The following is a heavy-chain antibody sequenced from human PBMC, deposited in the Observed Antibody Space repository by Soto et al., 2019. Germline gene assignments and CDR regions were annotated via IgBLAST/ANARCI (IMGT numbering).Heavy chain of an antibody. D-gene: IGHD6-25*01. J-gene: IGHJ4*02. CDR2: INSDGSTT. Sequence: EVQLVESGGGLVQPGGSLRLSCAASGFSFSTYWMHWVRQAPGKGLVWVSRINSDGSTTNYADSVKGRFTISRDNAKNTLSLQLSSLRAEDTAVYYCVRPSRLAAFDYWGQGTLVTVSS. CDR3: VRPSRLAAFDY. V-gene: IGHV3-74*01. CDR1: GFSFSTYW.